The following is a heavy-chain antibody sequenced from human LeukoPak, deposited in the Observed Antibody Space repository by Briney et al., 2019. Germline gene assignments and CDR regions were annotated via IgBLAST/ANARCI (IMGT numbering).Heavy chain of an antibody. Sequence: PSETLSLTCAVYGQSLSGYYCNWIRQPPGKGLEWIGEIFNRGRTNYNPSLKSRVTISVDTSKNQISLKLNSVTAVDAAVYYCAFGGAYSFDYWGQGTLVAVSS. CDR3: AFGGAYSFDY. CDR2: IFNRGRT. V-gene: IGHV4-34*12. CDR1: GQSLSGYY. D-gene: IGHD2-15*01. J-gene: IGHJ4*02.